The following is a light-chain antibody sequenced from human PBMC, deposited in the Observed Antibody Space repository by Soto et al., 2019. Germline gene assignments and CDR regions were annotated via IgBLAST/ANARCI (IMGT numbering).Light chain of an antibody. CDR3: SSFRSSSTSYV. V-gene: IGLV2-14*03. Sequence: QSALTQPASVSGSPGQSITISCTGTSSDIGDSNYVSWYQQHPGKAPKLVIYDVSNRPSGVSNRFSGSKSAITASLTISGLQAEDEADYYCSSFRSSSTSYVFGTGTKVTVL. J-gene: IGLJ1*01. CDR1: SSDIGDSNY. CDR2: DVS.